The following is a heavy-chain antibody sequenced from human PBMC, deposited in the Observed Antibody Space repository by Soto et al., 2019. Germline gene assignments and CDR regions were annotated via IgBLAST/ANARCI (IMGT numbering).Heavy chain of an antibody. J-gene: IGHJ4*02. Sequence: GGSLRLSCAASGFTFSSYWMSWVRQAPGKGLEWVANIKQDGSEKYYVDSVKGRFTISRDNAKNSLYLQMNSLRAEDTAVYYCARDLASSGWDVFDYWGQGTLVTVSS. CDR3: ARDLASSGWDVFDY. V-gene: IGHV3-7*01. CDR1: GFTFSSYW. CDR2: IKQDGSEK. D-gene: IGHD6-19*01.